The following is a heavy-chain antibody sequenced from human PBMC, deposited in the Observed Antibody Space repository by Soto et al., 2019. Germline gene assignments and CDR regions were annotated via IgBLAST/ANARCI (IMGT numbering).Heavy chain of an antibody. D-gene: IGHD1-20*01. V-gene: IGHV3-7*03. CDR1: GVTFNTHC. Sequence: GGSLRLSCAASGVTFNTHCMSWVRQAPGKGREWVAHTKPDGSEKYYVATYYAESVKTRFTISTDQSRNTVYLQMDSLRADDTAIYYCAKAKNDYNWDNRPPFDYWGQGTLVTVSS. CDR3: AKAKNDYNWDNRPPFDY. J-gene: IGHJ4*02. CDR2: TKPDGSEK.